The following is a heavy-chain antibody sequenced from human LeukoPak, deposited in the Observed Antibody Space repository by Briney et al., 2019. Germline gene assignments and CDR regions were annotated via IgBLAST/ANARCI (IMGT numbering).Heavy chain of an antibody. Sequence: GGSLRLSCAASGFAFDDYTMHWVRQAPGKGLEWVSLISWDGGSTYYADSVKGRFTISRDNSKNSLYLQMNSLRTEDTALYYCAKDEGSGYFDYWGQGTLVTVSS. CDR1: GFAFDDYT. J-gene: IGHJ4*02. CDR2: ISWDGGST. V-gene: IGHV3-43*01. CDR3: AKDEGSGYFDY.